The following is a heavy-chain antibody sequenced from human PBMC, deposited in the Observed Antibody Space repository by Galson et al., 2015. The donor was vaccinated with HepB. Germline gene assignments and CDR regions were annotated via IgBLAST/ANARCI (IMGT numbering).Heavy chain of an antibody. CDR2: IDPSDSYT. CDR1: GYSFTSYW. Sequence: QSGAEVKKPGESLRISCKGSGYSFTSYWISWVRQMPGKGLEWMGRIDPSDSYTNYSPSFQGHVTISADKSISTAYLQWSSLKASDTAMYYCARRRATVDCSGGSCYSEYYFDYWGQGTLVTVSS. D-gene: IGHD2-15*01. J-gene: IGHJ4*02. V-gene: IGHV5-10-1*01. CDR3: ARRRATVDCSGGSCYSEYYFDY.